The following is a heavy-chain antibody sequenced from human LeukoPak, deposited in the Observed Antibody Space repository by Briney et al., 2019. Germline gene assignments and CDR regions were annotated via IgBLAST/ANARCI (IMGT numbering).Heavy chain of an antibody. CDR1: GFTFSSYW. J-gene: IGHJ4*01. Sequence: GGSLRLSCAASGFTFSSYWMHWVRQAPGKGLVWVSRINSDGSSTSYADSVKGRFTISRDNSKNTLYLQMNSLRAEDVAMYYCVRESLTGDYWGQGTLVTVSS. V-gene: IGHV3-74*01. CDR2: INSDGSST. CDR3: VRESLTGDY. D-gene: IGHD3-9*01.